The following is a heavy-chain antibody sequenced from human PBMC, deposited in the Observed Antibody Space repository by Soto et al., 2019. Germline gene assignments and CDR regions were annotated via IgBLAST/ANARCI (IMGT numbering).Heavy chain of an antibody. CDR1: GCSISNYY. D-gene: IGHD5-18*01. J-gene: IGHJ4*02. Sequence: SDPLSLTFNVSGCSISNYYWHWIRQSPGKGLEWIGYIYSSGSTHYNPSLQNRVTISIDTSKNQVSLNVNSVTAADTAVYYCARDHPHSYGVYYFDYWGQG. V-gene: IGHV4-59*01. CDR3: ARDHPHSYGVYYFDY. CDR2: IYSSGST.